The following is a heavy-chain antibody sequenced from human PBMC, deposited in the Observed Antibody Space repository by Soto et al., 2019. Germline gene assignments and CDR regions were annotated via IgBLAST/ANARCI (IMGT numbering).Heavy chain of an antibody. CDR3: ASLPIFSLLIIRALSNYCDMDA. J-gene: IGHJ6*02. CDR2: INAGNGNA. Sequence: ASVKVSYKASGHTFTSYAMRWVRQAPGERLEWMGWINAGNGNAQYSQKFEGRVTITRDTSTSTAYMELSSLRSEDTAVYYCASLPIFSLLIIRALSNYCDMDAWRQRPKVTASS. CDR1: GHTFTSYA. D-gene: IGHD3-9*01. V-gene: IGHV1-3*01.